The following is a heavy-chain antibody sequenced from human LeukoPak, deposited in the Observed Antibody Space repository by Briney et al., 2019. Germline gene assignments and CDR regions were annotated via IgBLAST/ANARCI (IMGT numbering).Heavy chain of an antibody. CDR1: GFTFNSYE. CDR3: VRDLGELPTY. Sequence: GGSLRLSCAASGFTFNSYEMIWVRQAPGKGLEWISYINPSGSTIYYADSVKGRFTISRDNAKNSLYLQMNTLRAEDTAVYYCVRDLGELPTYWGQGTLVTVSS. J-gene: IGHJ4*02. CDR2: INPSGSTI. D-gene: IGHD1-26*01. V-gene: IGHV3-48*03.